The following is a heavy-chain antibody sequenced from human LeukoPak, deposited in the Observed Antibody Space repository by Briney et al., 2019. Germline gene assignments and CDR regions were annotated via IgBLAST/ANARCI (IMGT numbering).Heavy chain of an antibody. D-gene: IGHD6-6*01. Sequence: PGGSLRLSCAASGFTFDDYAMHWVRQAPGKGLEWVSAISWNSGSTGYADSGKGRFTISRDNAKNSLYLQTNSLRAEDTALYYCAKGKSSSSVWWGFDYWGQGTLVTVSS. J-gene: IGHJ4*02. V-gene: IGHV3-9*01. CDR2: ISWNSGST. CDR1: GFTFDDYA. CDR3: AKGKSSSSVWWGFDY.